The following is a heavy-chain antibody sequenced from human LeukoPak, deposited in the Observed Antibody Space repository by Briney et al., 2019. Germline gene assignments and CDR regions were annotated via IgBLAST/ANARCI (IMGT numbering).Heavy chain of an antibody. J-gene: IGHJ4*02. Sequence: PSETLSLTCTVSGGSISSSSYYWGWIRQPPGKGLEWIGSIYYSGSTYYNPSLKSRVTISVDTSKNQFSLKLSSVTAADTAVYYCARAGIAVAGPIDYWGQGTLVTVPS. V-gene: IGHV4-39*01. CDR3: ARAGIAVAGPIDY. CDR2: IYYSGST. D-gene: IGHD6-19*01. CDR1: GGSISSSSYY.